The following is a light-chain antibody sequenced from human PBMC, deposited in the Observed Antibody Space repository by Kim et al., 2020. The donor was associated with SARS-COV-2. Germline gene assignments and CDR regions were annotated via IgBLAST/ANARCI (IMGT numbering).Light chain of an antibody. CDR1: SGHSSYV. V-gene: IGLV4-69*01. Sequence: VKVYCTRSSGHSSYVIVGLQQQPEKGPRYLMKLNSDDSHTKGDGIPERFSGSSSGAERYLTISSPQSEDEGDYYCQAWGTVSWVFGGGTKVTVL. CDR2: LNSDDSH. CDR3: QAWGTVSWV. J-gene: IGLJ3*02.